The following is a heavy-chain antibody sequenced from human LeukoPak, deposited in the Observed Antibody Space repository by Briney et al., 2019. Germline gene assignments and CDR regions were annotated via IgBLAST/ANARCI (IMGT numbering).Heavy chain of an antibody. J-gene: IGHJ4*02. CDR3: AKDIAAAGTIGRFDY. Sequence: PGRSLRLSCAASGFTFDDYAMHWVRQAPGKGLEWVSGISWNSGSIGYADSVKGRLTISRDNAKNSLYLQMNSLRAEDTALYYCAKDIAAAGTIGRFDYWGQGTLVTVSS. V-gene: IGHV3-9*01. D-gene: IGHD6-13*01. CDR2: ISWNSGSI. CDR1: GFTFDDYA.